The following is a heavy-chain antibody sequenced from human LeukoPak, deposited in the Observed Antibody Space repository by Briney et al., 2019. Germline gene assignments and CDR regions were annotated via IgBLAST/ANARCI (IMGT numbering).Heavy chain of an antibody. CDR3: SSGSYYFSLDY. CDR1: GGSISSGDYY. V-gene: IGHV4-30-4*01. Sequence: SQTLSLTCTVSGGSISSGDYYWSWIRQPPGKGLEWIGYIYYSGGTYYNPSLRSRVTISVDTSKNQFSLKLSSVTAADTAVYYCSSGSYYFSLDYWGQGTLVTVSS. D-gene: IGHD3-10*01. CDR2: IYYSGGT. J-gene: IGHJ4*02.